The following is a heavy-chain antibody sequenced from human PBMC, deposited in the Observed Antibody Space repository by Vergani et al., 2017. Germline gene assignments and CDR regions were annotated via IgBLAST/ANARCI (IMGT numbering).Heavy chain of an antibody. J-gene: IGHJ3*02. CDR2: IGNGGDSA. CDR3: ARPFGSTGSGGFDI. D-gene: IGHD1-26*01. Sequence: DVQLLESGGGLVQPGGSLRLFCAASGFTFSSYAMRWVRQAPGKGLEWVSAIGNGGDSAFYRDSVKGRFTISRDNSKNTLYLQVNSLRAEDTAVYFCARPFGSTGSGGFDIWGQGTMSPSLQ. CDR1: GFTFSSYA. V-gene: IGHV3-23*01.